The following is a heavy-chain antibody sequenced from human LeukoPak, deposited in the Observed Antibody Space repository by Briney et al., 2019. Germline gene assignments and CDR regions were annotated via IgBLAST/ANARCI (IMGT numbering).Heavy chain of an antibody. D-gene: IGHD4-23*01. CDR2: MSPNSGYT. Sequence: GASVKVSCKASGYTSTSYDINWVRQATGQGLEWMGWMSPNSGYTGYAQKFQGRVTMTRDTSISTAYMELSSLRSEDTAVYYCARDYGANSGWFDPWGQGTLVTVSS. CDR3: ARDYGANSGWFDP. V-gene: IGHV1-8*01. J-gene: IGHJ5*02. CDR1: GYTSTSYD.